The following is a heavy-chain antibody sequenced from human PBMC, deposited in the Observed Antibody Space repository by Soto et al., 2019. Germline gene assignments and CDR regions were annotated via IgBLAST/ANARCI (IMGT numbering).Heavy chain of an antibody. CDR2: IYYSGST. V-gene: IGHV4-30-4*01. J-gene: IGHJ6*02. Sequence: PSETLSLTCTVSGGSISSGDYYWSWIRQPPGKGLEWIGYIYYSGSTYYNPSLKSRVTISVDTSKNQFSLKLSSVTAADTAVYYCARDLSGIAAAGPMDVWGQGTTVTVSS. CDR3: ARDLSGIAAAGPMDV. CDR1: GGSISSGDYY. D-gene: IGHD6-13*01.